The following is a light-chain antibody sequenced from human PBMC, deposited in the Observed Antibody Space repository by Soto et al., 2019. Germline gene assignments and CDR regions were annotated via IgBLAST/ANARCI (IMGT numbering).Light chain of an antibody. J-gene: IGKJ4*01. V-gene: IGKV3-11*01. CDR2: DAF. CDR1: QSVGSY. CDR3: QQRSSWPLT. Sequence: EIVLTQSPATLSLSPGERATLSCRASQSVGSYFAWYQQKPGQAPRLLIYDAFSRATCIPARFSGSGSGTDFTLTISSLEPEDFAVYYCQQRSSWPLTFGGGTMVEIK.